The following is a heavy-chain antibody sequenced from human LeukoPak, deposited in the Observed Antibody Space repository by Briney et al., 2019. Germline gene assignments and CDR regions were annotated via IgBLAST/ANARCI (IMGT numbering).Heavy chain of an antibody. V-gene: IGHV4-59*01. CDR1: GGSISSYY. Sequence: SETLSLTCTVSGGSISSYYWSWIRQPPGKGLEWIGYIYYSGSTKYNPSLKSRVTMSVDTSKNQLSLKVSSVTAADTAVYYCAILSGYSSSSRRNFYYYGMDVWGQGTTVTVSS. D-gene: IGHD6-6*01. CDR3: AILSGYSSSSRRNFYYYGMDV. CDR2: IYYSGST. J-gene: IGHJ6*02.